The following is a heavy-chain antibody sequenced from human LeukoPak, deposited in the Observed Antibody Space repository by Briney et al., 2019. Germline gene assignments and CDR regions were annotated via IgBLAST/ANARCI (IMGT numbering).Heavy chain of an antibody. D-gene: IGHD6-19*01. CDR2: ISGSGGST. CDR1: GFTFSSYG. J-gene: IGHJ4*02. V-gene: IGHV3-23*01. CDR3: ARDQFYLPPWYSSGWQTFDY. Sequence: GGSLRLSCAASGFTFSSYGMSWVRQAPGKGLEWVSAISGSGGSTYYADSVKGRFTISRDNSKNTLYLQMNSLRAEDTAVYYCARDQFYLPPWYSSGWQTFDYWGQGTLVTVSS.